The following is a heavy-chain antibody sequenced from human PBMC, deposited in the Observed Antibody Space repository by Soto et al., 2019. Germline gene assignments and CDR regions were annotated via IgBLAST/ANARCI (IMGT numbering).Heavy chain of an antibody. CDR1: AGTFSSYA. CDR2: IIPIFGTA. CDR3: ARGGDGYYQYYFDY. Sequence: ASVKVSCKASAGTFSSYAISWVRQAPGQGLEWMGGIIPIFGTANYAQKFQGRVTITADESTSTAYMELSSLRSEDTAVYYCARGGDGYYQYYFDYWGQGTLVTVSA. J-gene: IGHJ4*02. D-gene: IGHD3-3*01. V-gene: IGHV1-69*13.